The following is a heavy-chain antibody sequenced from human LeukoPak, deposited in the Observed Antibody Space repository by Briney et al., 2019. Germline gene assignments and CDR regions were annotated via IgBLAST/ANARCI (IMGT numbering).Heavy chain of an antibody. Sequence: SVKVSCKASGTFSTHALSWVRQAPGQGLEWMGRVIPMFDTVIYAQKFQDRVTIATDKSTSTAYMELSSLRSEDTAVYYCARDSKTLTTEPGHFDYWGQGTLVSVSP. CDR2: VIPMFDTV. D-gene: IGHD4-17*01. CDR3: ARDSKTLTTEPGHFDY. CDR1: GTFSTHA. V-gene: IGHV1-69*05. J-gene: IGHJ4*02.